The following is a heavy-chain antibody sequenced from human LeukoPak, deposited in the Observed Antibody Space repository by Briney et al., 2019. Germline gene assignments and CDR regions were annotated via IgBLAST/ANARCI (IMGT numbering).Heavy chain of an antibody. Sequence: GGSLRLSCAASGFTVSSNYMSWVRQAPGKGLQWVSSISASGDNTNYADSVKGRFTISRDNSKNTVYLQMNSLRTEDTAVYYCANGVVVTLIDYWGQGTLVTVSS. CDR1: GFTVSSNY. CDR2: ISASGDNT. V-gene: IGHV3-23*01. CDR3: ANGVVVTLIDY. D-gene: IGHD2-21*02. J-gene: IGHJ4*02.